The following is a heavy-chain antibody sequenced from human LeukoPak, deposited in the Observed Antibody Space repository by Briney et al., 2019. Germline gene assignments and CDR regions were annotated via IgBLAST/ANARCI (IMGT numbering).Heavy chain of an antibody. J-gene: IGHJ4*02. CDR1: GFTFSSYA. CDR2: ISGSGGST. V-gene: IGHV3-23*01. Sequence: GGSLRLSCAASGFTFSSYAMSWVRQAPGKGLEWVSAISGSGGSTYYADSVKGRFTISRDNAKNSLFLQMSSLRAEDTAVYYCARGATYGGSDYWGQGTLVTVSS. CDR3: ARGATYGGSDY. D-gene: IGHD4-23*01.